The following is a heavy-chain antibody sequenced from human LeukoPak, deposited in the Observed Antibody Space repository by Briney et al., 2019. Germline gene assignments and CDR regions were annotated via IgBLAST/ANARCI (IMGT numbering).Heavy chain of an antibody. Sequence: SETLSLTCTVSGGSISSYYWSWIRQPPGKGLEWIGYIYYSGSTNYNPSLKSRVTISVDTSKNQFSLKLSSVTAADTAVYYCAVNDYVGWFDPWGQGTLVTVSS. CDR1: GGSISSYY. CDR2: IYYSGST. CDR3: AVNDYVGWFDP. V-gene: IGHV4-59*01. D-gene: IGHD4-17*01. J-gene: IGHJ5*02.